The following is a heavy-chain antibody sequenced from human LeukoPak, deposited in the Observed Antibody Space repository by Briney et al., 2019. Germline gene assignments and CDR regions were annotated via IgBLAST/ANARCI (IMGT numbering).Heavy chain of an antibody. V-gene: IGHV3-23*01. J-gene: IGHJ4*02. CDR3: VLRGAVAAADF. D-gene: IGHD6-19*01. CDR1: GFTFSSYA. Sequence: GGSLRLSCAASGFTFSSYAMSWVRQAPGKGLEWVSLISGSGGSTYYADSVKGRFTISRDNSKNTLYLQMNSLRADDTAIYYCVLRGAVAAADFWGQGTLVTVSS. CDR2: ISGSGGST.